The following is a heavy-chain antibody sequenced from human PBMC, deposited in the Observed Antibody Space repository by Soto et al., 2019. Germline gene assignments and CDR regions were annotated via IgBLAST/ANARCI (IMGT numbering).Heavy chain of an antibody. CDR1: RYTFSSYD. J-gene: IGHJ6*02. CDR3: ARGDIVGAHADGMDV. D-gene: IGHD1-26*01. Sequence: QVQLVQSGAEVKKPEASVKVSCKASRYTFSSYDINWVRQATGQGLEWMGRMNPNNGKTEYAQRFQGRVTMTRNTSINTAYMELSSLRPEDTAFYYCARGDIVGAHADGMDVWGQGTTVTVSS. CDR2: MNPNNGKT. V-gene: IGHV1-8*01.